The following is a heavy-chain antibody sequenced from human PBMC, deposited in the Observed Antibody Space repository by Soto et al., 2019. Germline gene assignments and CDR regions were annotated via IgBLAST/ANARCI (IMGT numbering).Heavy chain of an antibody. J-gene: IGHJ4*02. Sequence: PGGSLRLSCAASGFTFSSYSMNWVRQAPGKGLEWVSYISSSSSIIYYADSVKGRFTISRDNAKNSLYLQMNSLRDEDTAVYYCARETQPGGWTNDREFDYWGQGTLVTVSS. CDR2: ISSSSSII. CDR1: GFTFSSYS. V-gene: IGHV3-48*02. D-gene: IGHD6-19*01. CDR3: ARETQPGGWTNDREFDY.